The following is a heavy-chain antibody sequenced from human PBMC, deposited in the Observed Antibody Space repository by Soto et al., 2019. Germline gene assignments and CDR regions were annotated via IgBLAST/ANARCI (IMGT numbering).Heavy chain of an antibody. CDR3: ASHMVRGVPFGY. Sequence: QVQLQESGPGLVKPSETLSLTCTVSGGSISSYYWSWIRQPPGKGLEWIGYIYFRGSTNYNPSLKIRLTLSVDPSNNQFSLKLSSVTAADTAVYYGASHMVRGVPFGYWGQGTLVTVSS. J-gene: IGHJ4*02. CDR1: GGSISSYY. D-gene: IGHD3-10*01. V-gene: IGHV4-59*08. CDR2: IYFRGST.